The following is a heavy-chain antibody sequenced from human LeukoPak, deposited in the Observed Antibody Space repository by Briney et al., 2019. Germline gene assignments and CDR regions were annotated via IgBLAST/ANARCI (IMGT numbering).Heavy chain of an antibody. Sequence: GGSLRLSCAASGFTFDDYAMYWVRQAPGKGLEWVSLISGDGGSTYYADSVKGRFTISRDNSKNSLYLQMNSLRTEDTALYYCAKGYYDSSGLDAFDIWGQGTMVTVSS. V-gene: IGHV3-43*02. CDR1: GFTFDDYA. CDR2: ISGDGGST. J-gene: IGHJ3*02. CDR3: AKGYYDSSGLDAFDI. D-gene: IGHD3-22*01.